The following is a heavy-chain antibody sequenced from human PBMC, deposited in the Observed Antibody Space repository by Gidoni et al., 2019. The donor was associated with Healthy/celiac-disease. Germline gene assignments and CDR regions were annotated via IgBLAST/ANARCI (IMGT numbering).Heavy chain of an antibody. V-gene: IGHV3-33*01. D-gene: IGHD2-2*02. J-gene: IGHJ2*01. CDR1: GFTFSSYG. CDR3: ARESRVGYCSSTSCYIRRVDWYFDL. CDR2: IWYDGSNK. Sequence: GGGVVQPGRSLRLSCAASGFTFSSYGMHWVRQAPGKGLAWVAVIWYDGSNKYYADSVKGRFTISRDNSKNTLYLQMNSRRAEDTAVYYCARESRVGYCSSTSCYIRRVDWYFDLWGRGTLVTVSS.